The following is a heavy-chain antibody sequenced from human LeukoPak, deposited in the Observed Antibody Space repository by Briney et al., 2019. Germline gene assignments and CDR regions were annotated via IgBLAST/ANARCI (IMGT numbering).Heavy chain of an antibody. D-gene: IGHD3-10*01. V-gene: IGHV3-7*01. J-gene: IGHJ4*02. CDR1: RFTSSSYW. CDR3: ARDSRGGFDC. CDR2: IKVDGREK. Sequence: PGGSLRLSCAASRFTSSSYWMSWVRQAPGRGLEWVAKIKVDGREKDYLDSVKGRFTISRDNAKNSLYLQMDSLRAEDTAMYYCARDSRGGFDCWGQGTLVTVSS.